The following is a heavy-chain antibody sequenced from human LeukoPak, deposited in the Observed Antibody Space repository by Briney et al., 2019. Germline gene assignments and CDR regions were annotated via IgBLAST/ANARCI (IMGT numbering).Heavy chain of an antibody. CDR1: GFTFSDYY. D-gene: IGHD6-13*01. CDR3: AREFLGVGIEASKLQYYYFHLMDV. J-gene: IGHJ6*03. CDR2: RSNSGTTE. V-gene: IGHV3-11*01. Sequence: KSGGSLRLSCAASGFTFSDYYMSWIRQAPGKGLEWISHRSNSGTTERYADSVKGRFTVSRDNAKNSLYLQMNSLRADDTAVYYCAREFLGVGIEASKLQYYYFHLMDVWGKGTTVTVSS.